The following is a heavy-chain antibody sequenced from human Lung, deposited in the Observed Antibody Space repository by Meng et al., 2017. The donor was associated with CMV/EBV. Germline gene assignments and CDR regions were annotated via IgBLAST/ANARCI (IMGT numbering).Heavy chain of an antibody. CDR3: ARGPSTVTVGRVGFDY. CDR1: GPISSGGYY. D-gene: IGHD2-21*02. V-gene: IGHV4-31*02. Sequence: GPISSGGYYWSWIRQHPGKGLGWIGYIYYSGSTYYTPSLKSRVTISVDTSKNQFSLKLSSVTAADTAVYYCARGPSTVTVGRVGFDYWGQGTLVTVSS. CDR2: IYYSGST. J-gene: IGHJ4*02.